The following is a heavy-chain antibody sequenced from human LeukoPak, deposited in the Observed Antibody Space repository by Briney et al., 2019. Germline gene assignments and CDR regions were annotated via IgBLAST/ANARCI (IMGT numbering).Heavy chain of an antibody. CDR1: GFTFSSYG. V-gene: IGHV3-23*01. J-gene: IGHJ4*02. Sequence: GGSLRLSCAASGFTFSSYGMRWVRQAPGKGLEWVSEISGTGGSTYYADSVKGRFTISRDNSKNTLYLQMNSLRAEDTAVYYCAKDPHEAAAYEVYFDYWGQGTLVTVSS. CDR2: ISGTGGST. D-gene: IGHD6-13*01. CDR3: AKDPHEAAAYEVYFDY.